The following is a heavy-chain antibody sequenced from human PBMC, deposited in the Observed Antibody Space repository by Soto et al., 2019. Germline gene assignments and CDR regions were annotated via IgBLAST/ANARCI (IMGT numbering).Heavy chain of an antibody. J-gene: IGHJ5*02. CDR2: ISSSGSTI. D-gene: IGHD3-10*01. V-gene: IGHV3-11*01. CDR1: GFTFSDYY. Sequence: PGGSLRLSCAASGFTFSDYYMSWIRQAPGKGLEWVSYISSSGSTIYYADSVKGRFTISRDNAKNSLYLQMNSLRAEDTAVYYCARVRFYASGSSINWFDPWGQGTLVTSPQ. CDR3: ARVRFYASGSSINWFDP.